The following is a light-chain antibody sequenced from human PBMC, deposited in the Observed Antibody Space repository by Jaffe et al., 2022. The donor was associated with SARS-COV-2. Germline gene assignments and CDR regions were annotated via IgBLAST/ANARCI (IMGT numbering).Light chain of an antibody. Sequence: QSVLTQPPSASGTPGQRVAISCSGRTSNIGDNYVFWYQQFPETAPKLLISRNDQRPSGVPDRFSASKSGTSASLAVSGLRSEDEAIYYCGSWDYSLGRPVFGGGTKLTVL. J-gene: IGLJ2*01. V-gene: IGLV1-47*01. CDR1: TSNIGDNY. CDR2: RND. CDR3: GSWDYSLGRPV.